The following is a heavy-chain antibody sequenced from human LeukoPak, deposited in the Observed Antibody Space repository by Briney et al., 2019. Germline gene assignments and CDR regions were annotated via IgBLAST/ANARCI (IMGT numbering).Heavy chain of an antibody. V-gene: IGHV1-69*06. CDR3: ARVAMSGIGSDDF. Sequence: SVKVSCKASGGTFSSYAISWVRQAPGQGLEWMGGIIPIFGTANYAQKFQGRVTITADKSTSTAYMELSSLKSDDTAVYYCARVAMSGIGSDDFWGQGTLVTASS. D-gene: IGHD1-26*01. J-gene: IGHJ4*02. CDR2: IIPIFGTA. CDR1: GGTFSSYA.